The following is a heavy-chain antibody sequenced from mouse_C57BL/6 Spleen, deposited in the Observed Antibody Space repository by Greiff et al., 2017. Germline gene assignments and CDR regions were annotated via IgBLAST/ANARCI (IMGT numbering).Heavy chain of an antibody. V-gene: IGHV1-80*01. D-gene: IGHD2-1*01. CDR3: ARSGGNYVTDY. Sequence: VQLQESGAELVKPGASVKISCKASGYAFSSYWMNWVKQRPGKGLEWIGQIYPGDGDTNYNGKFKGKATLTADKSSSTAYMQLSSLTSEDSAVYFCARSGGNYVTDYWGQGTTLTVSS. CDR2: IYPGDGDT. CDR1: GYAFSSYW. J-gene: IGHJ2*01.